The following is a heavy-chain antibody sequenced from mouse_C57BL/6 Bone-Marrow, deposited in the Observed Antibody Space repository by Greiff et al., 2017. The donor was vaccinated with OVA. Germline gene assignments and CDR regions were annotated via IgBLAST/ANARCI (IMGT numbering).Heavy chain of an antibody. CDR2: IDPSDSET. CDR1: GYTFTSYW. CDR3: ARLGVSDYFDY. Sequence: QVQLQQPGAELVRPGSSVKLSCKASGYTFTSYWMHWVKQRPIQGLEWIGNIDPSDSETHYNQKFKDKATLTVDKSSSTAYMQLSSLTSEDSAVYYCARLGVSDYFDYWGQGTTLTVSS. D-gene: IGHD3-1*01. J-gene: IGHJ2*01. V-gene: IGHV1-52*01.